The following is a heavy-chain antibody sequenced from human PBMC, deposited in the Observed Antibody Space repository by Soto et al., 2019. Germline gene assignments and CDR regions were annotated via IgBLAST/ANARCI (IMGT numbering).Heavy chain of an antibody. J-gene: IGHJ4*02. CDR3: AKSSGITIFGVSVDY. CDR2: ISYDGSNK. CDR1: GFTFSSYG. V-gene: IGHV3-30*18. D-gene: IGHD3-3*01. Sequence: QVQLVESGGGVVQPGRSLRLSCAASGFTFSSYGMHWVRQAPGKGLEWVAVISYDGSNKYYADSVKGRFTISRDNSKNTLYLQMNSLRAEDTAVYYCAKSSGITIFGVSVDYWGQGTLVTVSS.